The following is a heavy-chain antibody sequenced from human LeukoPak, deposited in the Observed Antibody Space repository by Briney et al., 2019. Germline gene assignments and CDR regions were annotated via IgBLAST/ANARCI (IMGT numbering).Heavy chain of an antibody. J-gene: IGHJ6*02. Sequence: PSETLSLTCTVSGGSISSSSYYWGWIRQPPGKGLEWIRSIYYSGSTYYNPSLKSRVTISVDTSKNQFSLKLSSVTAADTAVYYCASSLTLYYYYGMDVWGQGTTVTVSS. CDR1: GGSISSSSYY. CDR2: IYYSGST. V-gene: IGHV4-39*01. CDR3: ASSLTLYYYYGMDV.